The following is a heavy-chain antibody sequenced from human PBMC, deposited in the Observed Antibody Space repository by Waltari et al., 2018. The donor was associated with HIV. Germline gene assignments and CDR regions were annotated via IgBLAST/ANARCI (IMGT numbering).Heavy chain of an antibody. CDR3: ARDICNGGSCYSYYFDY. D-gene: IGHD2-15*01. CDR1: GYTFTGYY. CDR2: INPDNGGT. Sequence: QAQLVQSGAEVKKPGTSVKITCKASGYTFTGYYIHWVRQAPGQGLEWMGWINPDNGGTKYAQKFQGRVTMTRDTSISTAYMELSRLRSDDTAVYYCARDICNGGSCYSYYFDYWGQGTLVTVSS. V-gene: IGHV1-2*02. J-gene: IGHJ4*02.